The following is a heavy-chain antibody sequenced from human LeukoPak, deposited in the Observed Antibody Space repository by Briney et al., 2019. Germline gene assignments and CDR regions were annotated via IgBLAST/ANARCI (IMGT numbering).Heavy chain of an antibody. D-gene: IGHD3-16*02. CDR3: ARHHDYVWGSYRSDYFDY. J-gene: IGHJ4*02. Sequence: SETLSLTCTVSGGSTSSSSYYWGWIRQPPGKGLEWIGSIYYSGSTYYNPSLKSRVTISVDTSKNQFSLKLSSVTAADTAVYYCARHHDYVWGSYRSDYFDYWGQGTLVTVSS. CDR1: GGSTSSSSYY. CDR2: IYYSGST. V-gene: IGHV4-39*01.